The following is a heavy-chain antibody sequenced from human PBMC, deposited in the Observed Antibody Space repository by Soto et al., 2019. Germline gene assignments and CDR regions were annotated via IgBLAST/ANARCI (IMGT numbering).Heavy chain of an antibody. CDR3: ASIAAAGTEYYWFDP. CDR2: INPNSGGT. J-gene: IGHJ5*02. D-gene: IGHD6-13*01. CDR1: GYTFTGYY. Sequence: ASVKVSCKASGYTFTGYYMHWVRQAPGQGLGWMGWINPNSGGTNYAQKFQGRVTMTRDTSISTAYMELSRLRSDDTAVYYCASIAAAGTEYYWFDPWGQGTLVTVSS. V-gene: IGHV1-2*02.